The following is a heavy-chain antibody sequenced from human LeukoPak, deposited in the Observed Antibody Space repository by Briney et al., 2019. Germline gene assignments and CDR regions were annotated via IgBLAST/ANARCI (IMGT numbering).Heavy chain of an antibody. V-gene: IGHV3-7*01. CDR3: ARDYGSGWYGYYYYYMDV. D-gene: IGHD6-19*01. CDR1: GFTFSSYW. J-gene: IGHJ6*03. CDR2: IKQDGSEK. Sequence: GESLRLSCAASGFTFSSYWMSWVRQAPGKGLEWVANIKQDGSEKYYVDSVKGRFTISRDNAKNSLYLQMNSLRAEDTAVYYCARDYGSGWYGYYYYYMDVWGKGTTVTVSS.